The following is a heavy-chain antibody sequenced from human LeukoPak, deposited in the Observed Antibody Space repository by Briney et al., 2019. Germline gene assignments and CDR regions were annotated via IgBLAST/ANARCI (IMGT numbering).Heavy chain of an antibody. J-gene: IGHJ6*03. CDR2: IIPIFGTA. Sequence: SVNVSCKASGGTFSSYAISWVRQAPGQGLEWMGGIIPIFGTANYAQKFQGRVTITADESTSTAYMELSSLRSEDTAVYYRARDFTPIIDYAGGGYYYMDVWGKGTTVTVSS. V-gene: IGHV1-69*13. D-gene: IGHD3-16*01. CDR3: ARDFTPIIDYAGGGYYYMDV. CDR1: GGTFSSYA.